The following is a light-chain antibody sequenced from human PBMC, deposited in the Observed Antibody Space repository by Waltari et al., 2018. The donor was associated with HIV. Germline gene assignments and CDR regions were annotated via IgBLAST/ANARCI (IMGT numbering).Light chain of an antibody. V-gene: IGLV4-69*01. CDR2: LNRDGSH. J-gene: IGLJ2*01. CDR1: SGHSSYA. CDR3: QTWGTGIHVV. Sequence: QLVLTQSPSASASLGASVKLTCTLSSGHSSYAIAWHQQQPEKGPRDLMKLNRDGSHSKGDGIPDRFSGSSSGAERYLTISSLQSEDEADYYCQTWGTGIHVVFGGGTKLTVL.